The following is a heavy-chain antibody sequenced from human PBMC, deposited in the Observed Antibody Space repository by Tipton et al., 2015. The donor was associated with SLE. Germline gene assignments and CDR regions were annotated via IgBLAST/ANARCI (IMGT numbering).Heavy chain of an antibody. V-gene: IGHV4-38-2*01. CDR3: ARAAPRISARPGSFDY. Sequence: TLSLTCAVSGFSISNDYYWGWIRQPPGKGLEWIGNIYHSGSTYYNPSLKSRVTISVDTSKNQFSLRLRSVTAADTAVYYCARAAPRISARPGSFDYWGQGTLVTVSS. CDR2: IYHSGST. CDR1: GFSISNDYY. J-gene: IGHJ4*02. D-gene: IGHD6-6*01.